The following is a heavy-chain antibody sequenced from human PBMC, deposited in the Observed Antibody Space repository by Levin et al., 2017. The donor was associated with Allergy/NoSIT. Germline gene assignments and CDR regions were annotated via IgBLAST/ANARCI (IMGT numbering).Heavy chain of an antibody. CDR2: IHHTGST. D-gene: IGHD4-17*01. V-gene: IGHV4-61*03. J-gene: IGHJ5*02. CDR3: ARVYGDHALGWFDP. CDR1: GGSVSTHDHY. Sequence: SQTLSLTCTVSGGSVSTHDHYWTWIRQPPGKGLEWIGYIHHTGSTTYNASLQSRVIMSVDKSENHFSLKVNSVTAADTAMYYCARVYGDHALGWFDPWGQGILVTVSS.